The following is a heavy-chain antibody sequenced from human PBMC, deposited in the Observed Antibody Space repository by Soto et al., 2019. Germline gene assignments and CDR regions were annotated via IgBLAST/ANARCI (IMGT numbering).Heavy chain of an antibody. J-gene: IGHJ4*02. CDR2: INHRGST. Sequence: QVQLQQWGAGLLKPSETLSLTCAVYGGSFSGYYWSWIRQPPGKGLEWIGEINHRGSTNYNPSLQSRDTITADTSKNQFSLKLSSVTAADTAVYDCARRNRSGGSCYAYGGQGTLVAVSS. CDR1: GGSFSGYY. D-gene: IGHD2-15*01. CDR3: ARRNRSGGSCYAY. V-gene: IGHV4-34*01.